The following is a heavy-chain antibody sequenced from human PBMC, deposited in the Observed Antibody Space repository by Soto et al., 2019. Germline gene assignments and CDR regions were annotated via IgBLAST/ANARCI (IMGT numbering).Heavy chain of an antibody. CDR1: GGIFSTYA. CDR2: IIPLFGTP. V-gene: IGHV1-69*01. D-gene: IGHD3-10*01. Sequence: QVQLVQSGAEVKKPGSSVKVSCKASGGIFSTYAISWLRQAPGQGLEWMGVIIPLFGTPNYAQRFQGRVTIIADESTSTAYMELSRLRSEDTAVYYCARDRDDYGSGNYYNRIDFWGQGTLVTVSS. CDR3: ARDRDDYGSGNYYNRIDF. J-gene: IGHJ4*02.